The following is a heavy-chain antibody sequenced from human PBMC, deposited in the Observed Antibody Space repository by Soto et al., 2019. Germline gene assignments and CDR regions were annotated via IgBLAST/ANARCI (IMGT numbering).Heavy chain of an antibody. CDR2: IWYDGSNK. V-gene: IGHV3-33*01. D-gene: IGHD3-10*01. J-gene: IGHJ4*02. Sequence: QPGGSLRLSCAASGFTFSSHGMHWVRQAPGKGLEWVAVIWYDGSNKYYADSVKGRFTISRDNSKNTLYLQMNSLRAEDTAVYYCARDFGSAGPIDYWGQGTLVTVSS. CDR3: ARDFGSAGPIDY. CDR1: GFTFSSHG.